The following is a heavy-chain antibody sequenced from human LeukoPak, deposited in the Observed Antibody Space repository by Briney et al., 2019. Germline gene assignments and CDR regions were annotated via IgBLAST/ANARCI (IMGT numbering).Heavy chain of an antibody. J-gene: IGHJ4*02. V-gene: IGHV1-69*13. CDR2: IIPIFGTA. CDR1: GGTFSSYA. Sequence: ASVKVSCKASGGTFSSYAISWVRQAPGQGLEWMGGIIPIFGTANYAQKFQGRVTIAADESTSTAYMELSSLRSEDTAVYYCARLAVAGYFDYWGQGTLVTVSS. D-gene: IGHD6-19*01. CDR3: ARLAVAGYFDY.